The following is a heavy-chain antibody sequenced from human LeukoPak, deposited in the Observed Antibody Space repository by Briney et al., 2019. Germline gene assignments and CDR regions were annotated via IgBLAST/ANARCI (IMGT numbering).Heavy chain of an antibody. CDR2: INHSGST. V-gene: IGHV4-34*01. Sequence: SETLSLTCAVYGGSFSGYYWSWIRQPPGKGLEWIGEINHSGSTNYNPSLKSRVTISVDTSKNQFSLKLSSVTAADTAVYYCARRTAVTTSSWFDPWGQGTLVTVSS. CDR3: ARRTAVTTSSWFDP. D-gene: IGHD4-17*01. CDR1: GGSFSGYY. J-gene: IGHJ5*02.